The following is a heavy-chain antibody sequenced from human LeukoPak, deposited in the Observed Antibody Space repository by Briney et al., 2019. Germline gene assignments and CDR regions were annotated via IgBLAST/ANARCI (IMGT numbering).Heavy chain of an antibody. D-gene: IGHD6-13*01. J-gene: IGHJ4*02. CDR1: GFTFSSYA. CDR3: ARDTSAAGTWYFDY. Sequence: GGSLRLSCAASGFTFSSYALHWVRQAPGKGLDWVAVMSYDGSDKYQAVSVKGRFTISRDNSKNTLYLQMNSLRAEDTAVYYCARDTSAAGTWYFDYWGQGTLVTVSS. CDR2: MSYDGSDK. V-gene: IGHV3-30-3*01.